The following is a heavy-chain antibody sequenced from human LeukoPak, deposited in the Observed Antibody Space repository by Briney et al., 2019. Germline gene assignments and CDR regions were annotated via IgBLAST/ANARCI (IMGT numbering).Heavy chain of an antibody. V-gene: IGHV3-66*02. CDR2: ISNDGKT. Sequence: PGGSLRLSCAASGFSVSRNYMMWVRQAPGKGLEWVSVISNDGKTNYADSVKGRFTISKDNSKNTVYLQMNNLRTEDTAVYYCARGLYDLWSGQFGYWGQGTLVSVSS. CDR3: ARGLYDLWSGQFGY. D-gene: IGHD3-3*01. CDR1: GFSVSRNY. J-gene: IGHJ4*02.